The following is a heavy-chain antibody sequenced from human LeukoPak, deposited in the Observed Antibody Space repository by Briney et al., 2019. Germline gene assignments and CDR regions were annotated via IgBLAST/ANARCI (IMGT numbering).Heavy chain of an antibody. D-gene: IGHD4-17*01. CDR2: ISSSSSYI. CDR3: ARGNTVTTRSPGY. CDR1: GFTFSSYS. V-gene: IGHV3-21*01. Sequence: GGSLRLSCAASGFTFSSYSMNWVRQAPGKGLEWVSSISSSSSYIYYADSVKGRFTISRDNAKNSLYLQMNSLRAEDTAVYYCARGNTVTTRSPGYWGQGTLVTVSS. J-gene: IGHJ4*02.